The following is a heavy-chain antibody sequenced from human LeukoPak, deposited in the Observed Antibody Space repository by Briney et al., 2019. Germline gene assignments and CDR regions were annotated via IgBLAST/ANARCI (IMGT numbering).Heavy chain of an antibody. D-gene: IGHD3-22*01. CDR3: ARDDYYYDSSGYPY. Sequence: SETLSLTCTVSGGSISSSSYYWGWIRQPPGKGLGWIGSIYYSGSTYYNPFLKSRVTISVDTSKNQFSLKLSSVTAADTAVYYCARDDYYYDSSGYPYWGQGTLVTVSS. V-gene: IGHV4-39*07. CDR1: GGSISSSSYY. J-gene: IGHJ4*02. CDR2: IYYSGST.